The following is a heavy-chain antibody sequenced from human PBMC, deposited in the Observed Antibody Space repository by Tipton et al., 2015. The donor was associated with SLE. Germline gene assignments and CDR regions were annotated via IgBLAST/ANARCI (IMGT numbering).Heavy chain of an antibody. J-gene: IGHJ6*02. Sequence: GLVKPSETLSLTCTVSGGSISSYYWSWIRQPAGKGLEWIGRIYTSGSTNYNPSLKSRVTMSVDTSKNQFSLKLSSVTAADTAVYYCARDSGVVTSYYYYGMDVWGQGTTVTVSS. V-gene: IGHV4-4*07. CDR3: ARDSGVVTSYYYYGMDV. CDR2: IYTSGST. D-gene: IGHD3-3*01. CDR1: GGSISSYY.